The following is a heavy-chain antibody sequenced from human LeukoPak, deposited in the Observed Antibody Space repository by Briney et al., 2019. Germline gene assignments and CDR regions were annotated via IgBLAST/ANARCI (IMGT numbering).Heavy chain of an antibody. Sequence: SQTLSLTCAIFGDSVSSNSAAWNWIRQSPSRGLEWLGRTYYRSKWYNDYAVPVKSRITINPDTSKNQFSLQLNSVTPEDTAVYYCARTLGVASLDAFDVWGQGTMVTVSS. V-gene: IGHV6-1*01. CDR2: TYYRSKWYN. J-gene: IGHJ3*01. D-gene: IGHD7-27*01. CDR3: ARTLGVASLDAFDV. CDR1: GDSVSSNSAA.